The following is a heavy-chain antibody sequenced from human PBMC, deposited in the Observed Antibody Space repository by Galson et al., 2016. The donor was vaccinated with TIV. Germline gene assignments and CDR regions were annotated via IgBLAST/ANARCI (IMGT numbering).Heavy chain of an antibody. CDR3: ARDREYSVHEGFH. CDR2: ILYDGTNE. J-gene: IGHJ4*02. D-gene: IGHD5/OR15-5a*01. Sequence: SLRLSCAASGFTFTSYAMHWVRQAPGKGLEWVAVILYDGTNEYYADSVKGRFTISRDKTQSTVYLQMNSLRTEHTAVYYCARDREYSVHEGFHWAQGTLVIVSS. V-gene: IGHV3-30*04. CDR1: GFTFTSYA.